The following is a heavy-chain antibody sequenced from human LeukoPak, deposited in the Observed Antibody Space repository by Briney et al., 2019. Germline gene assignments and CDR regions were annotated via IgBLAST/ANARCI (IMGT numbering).Heavy chain of an antibody. J-gene: IGHJ5*02. D-gene: IGHD3-3*01. Sequence: SETLSLTCTVSGGSISSYYWSWIRQPPGKGLEWIGYIYYSGSTNYNPSLKSRVTISVDTSKNQFSLKLSSVTAADTAVYYCARDRGRSARGRWSDPWGQGTLVTVSS. CDR2: IYYSGST. CDR1: GGSISSYY. V-gene: IGHV4-59*01. CDR3: ARDRGRSARGRWSDP.